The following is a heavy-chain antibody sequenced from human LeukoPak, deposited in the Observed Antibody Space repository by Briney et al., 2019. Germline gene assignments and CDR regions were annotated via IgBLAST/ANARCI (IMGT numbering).Heavy chain of an antibody. CDR1: GGSFSGYY. J-gene: IGHJ3*02. CDR2: INHGGGT. D-gene: IGHD2-2*02. CDR3: ARDGVPHSPFVVVPAAIRSNAFDI. V-gene: IGHV4-34*01. Sequence: SETLSLTCAVYGGSFSGYYWSWIRQPPGKGLEWIGEINHGGGTNYNPSLKSRVTISVDTSKNQFSLKLSSVTAADTAVYYCARDGVPHSPFVVVPAAIRSNAFDIWGQGTMVTVSS.